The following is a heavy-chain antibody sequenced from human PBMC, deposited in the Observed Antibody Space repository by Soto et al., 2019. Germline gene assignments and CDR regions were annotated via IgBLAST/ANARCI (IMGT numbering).Heavy chain of an antibody. D-gene: IGHD2-21*02. Sequence: KPGGSLRLSCTASGFTFGTYTMSWVRQAPGKGLEWVSSIGTTSGYIYYADSVRGRFTISRDNAGDSLYLQMSSLRAEDTAVYYCARVMCGDCSAYYYYSMDVWGQGTTVTVSS. CDR3: ARVMCGDCSAYYYYSMDV. CDR2: IGTTSGYI. CDR1: GFTFGTYT. V-gene: IGHV3-21*01. J-gene: IGHJ6*02.